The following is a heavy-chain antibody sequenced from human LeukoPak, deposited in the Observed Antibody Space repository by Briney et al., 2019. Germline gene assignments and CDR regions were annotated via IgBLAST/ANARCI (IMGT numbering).Heavy chain of an antibody. D-gene: IGHD1/OR15-1a*01. Sequence: GGSLRLSCAASGFSVSSNFMSWVRQAPGKGLEWVSVIYIGGTTYYADSVKGRFTISRDNSKNTLSLQMNNLRAEDTAVYYCARDGYGNNYMDVWGKGTTVTVSS. V-gene: IGHV3-53*01. CDR2: IYIGGTT. CDR1: GFSVSSNF. CDR3: ARDGYGNNYMDV. J-gene: IGHJ6*03.